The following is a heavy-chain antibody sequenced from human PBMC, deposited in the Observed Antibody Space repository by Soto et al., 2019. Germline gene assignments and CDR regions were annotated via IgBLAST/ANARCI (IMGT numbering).Heavy chain of an antibody. CDR1: GGTFSSYA. CDR2: IIPIFGTA. Sequence: ASVKVSCKASGGTFSSYAISWVRQAPGQGLEWMGGIIPIFGTANYAQKFQGRVTITADESTSTAYMELSSLRSEDTAVYYCAREGTAVMPYGMDVWGQGTTVTVSS. D-gene: IGHD2-2*01. V-gene: IGHV1-69*13. J-gene: IGHJ6*02. CDR3: AREGTAVMPYGMDV.